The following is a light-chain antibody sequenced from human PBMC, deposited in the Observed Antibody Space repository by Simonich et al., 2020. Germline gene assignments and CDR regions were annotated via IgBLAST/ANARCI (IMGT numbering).Light chain of an antibody. Sequence: DIQMTQSPSSLSASVGVRVTITCRASQSISSYLNWYQQKPGKAPKLLSYAASSLQSGVPSRFSSSGSGTDFTLTISSLQPEDFATYYCQQSYSTPWTFGQGTKVEIK. CDR3: QQSYSTPWT. CDR2: AAS. CDR1: QSISSY. V-gene: IGKV1-39*01. J-gene: IGKJ1*01.